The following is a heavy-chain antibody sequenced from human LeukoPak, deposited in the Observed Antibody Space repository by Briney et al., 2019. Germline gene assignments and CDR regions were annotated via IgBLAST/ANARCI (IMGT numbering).Heavy chain of an antibody. CDR3: ARGADSSGWYADY. Sequence: GGSLRLSCAASGFIFSNYGMNWVRQAPCKGLEWVAVIWYDGSNEYHADSVKGRFTISRDNSKNTLYLQMNSLRAEDTAVYHCARGADSSGWYADYWGQGTMVTVSS. CDR1: GFIFSNYG. CDR2: IWYDGSNE. J-gene: IGHJ4*02. D-gene: IGHD6-19*01. V-gene: IGHV3-33*01.